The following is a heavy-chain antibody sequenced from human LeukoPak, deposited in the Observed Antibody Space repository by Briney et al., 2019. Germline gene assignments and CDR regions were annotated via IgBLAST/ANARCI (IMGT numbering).Heavy chain of an antibody. CDR1: GYTFTSYY. CDR2: INPSGGST. Sequence: ASVKVSCKASGYTFTSYYMHWVRQAPGQGLEWMGKINPSGGSTSYAQKFQGRVTMTRDTSTSTVYMELSSLRSEDTAVYSCARERWLEGTDFDYWGQGTLVTVSS. D-gene: IGHD5-18*01. CDR3: ARERWLEGTDFDY. V-gene: IGHV1-46*01. J-gene: IGHJ4*02.